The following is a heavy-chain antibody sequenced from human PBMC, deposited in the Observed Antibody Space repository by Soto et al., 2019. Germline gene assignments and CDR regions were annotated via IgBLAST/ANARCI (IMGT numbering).Heavy chain of an antibody. D-gene: IGHD2-2*01. V-gene: IGHV4-39*01. CDR1: GGSISSSSYY. Sequence: QLQLQESGPGLVKPSETLSLTCTVSGGSISSSSYYWGWIRQPPGKGLEWIGSIYYSGSTYYNPSLKSRVTISVDTSKNQFSLKLSSVTAADTAVYYCANLIADIVVVPAAMQGLYYYYYMDVWGKGTTVTVSS. CDR2: IYYSGST. J-gene: IGHJ6*03. CDR3: ANLIADIVVVPAAMQGLYYYYYMDV.